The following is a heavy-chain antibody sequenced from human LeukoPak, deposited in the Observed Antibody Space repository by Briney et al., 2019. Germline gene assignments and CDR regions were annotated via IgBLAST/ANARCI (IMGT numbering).Heavy chain of an antibody. J-gene: IGHJ6*04. CDR2: IKQDGSEK. V-gene: IGHV3-7*03. Sequence: GGSLRLSCAASGFTFSSYWMSWVRQAPGKGLEWVANIKQDGSEKYYVDSVKGRFTISRDNAKNSLYLQMNSLRAEDTAVYYCARDQGSGYDRDYYYYGMDAWGKGTTVTVSS. D-gene: IGHD5-12*01. CDR3: ARDQGSGYDRDYYYYGMDA. CDR1: GFTFSSYW.